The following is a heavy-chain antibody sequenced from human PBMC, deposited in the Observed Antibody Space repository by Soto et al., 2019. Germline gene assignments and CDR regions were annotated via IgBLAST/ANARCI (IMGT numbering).Heavy chain of an antibody. J-gene: IGHJ6*02. Sequence: GGSLRLSCAASGFGVSANYMNWVRQAPGKGLEWVSVMYSGGATYYIDSVKGRFTISRDNSENRLYLQMNSLRPEDTAVYYCARDRGFYGMDVWGQGTTVTVSS. CDR3: ARDRGFYGMDV. CDR1: GFGVSANY. V-gene: IGHV3-53*01. CDR2: MYSGGAT.